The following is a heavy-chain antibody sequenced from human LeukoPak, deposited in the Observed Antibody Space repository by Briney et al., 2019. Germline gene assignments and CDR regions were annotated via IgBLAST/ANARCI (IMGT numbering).Heavy chain of an antibody. CDR1: GYTFTSYA. Sequence: ASVKVSCKASGYTFTSYAMHWVRQAPGQRLEGMGWINAGNGNTKYSQKFQGRVTITRDTSASTAYMELSSLRSEDTAVYYCARDVVVVVAATHAYYYYGMDVWGQGTTVTVSS. D-gene: IGHD2-15*01. J-gene: IGHJ6*02. V-gene: IGHV1-3*01. CDR2: INAGNGNT. CDR3: ARDVVVVVAATHAYYYYGMDV.